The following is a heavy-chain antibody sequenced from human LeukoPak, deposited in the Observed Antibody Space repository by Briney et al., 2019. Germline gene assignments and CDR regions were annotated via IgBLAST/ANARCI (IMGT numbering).Heavy chain of an antibody. V-gene: IGHV4-34*01. CDR1: GGSFSGYY. D-gene: IGHD4-11*01. CDR2: INHSGST. J-gene: IGHJ1*01. CDR3: ATVTTVTFAEYFQH. Sequence: SETLSLNCAVYGGSFSGYYWSWIRQPPGKGPEWIGEINHSGSTNHNPSLKSRVTISVDASKNQFSLKLSSVTAADTSVYYCATVTTVTFAEYFQHWGQGTLVTVSS.